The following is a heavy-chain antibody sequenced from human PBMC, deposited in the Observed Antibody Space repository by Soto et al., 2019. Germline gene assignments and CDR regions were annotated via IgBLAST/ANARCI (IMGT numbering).Heavy chain of an antibody. CDR1: GYTFTGYY. Sequence: GASVKVSCKASGYTFTGYYMHWVRQAPAQGFEWMGWINPNSGGTNYAQKFQGRVTMTRDTSISTAYMELSRLRSDDTAVYYCACSYYDFWSGSRPLYYYGMDVWCQGTTVTVSS. J-gene: IGHJ6*02. D-gene: IGHD3-3*01. V-gene: IGHV1-2*02. CDR2: INPNSGGT. CDR3: ACSYYDFWSGSRPLYYYGMDV.